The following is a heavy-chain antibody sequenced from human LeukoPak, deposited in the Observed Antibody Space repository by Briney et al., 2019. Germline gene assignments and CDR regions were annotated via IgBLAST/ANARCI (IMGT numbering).Heavy chain of an antibody. Sequence: PGGSLRLSCEASGFTFSHYGIHWVRQTPGKGLEWVAAISSDGVEKHYADSLKGRFTISRDNSKRTLYLQMNSLRAEDTALYYCAREGHYDILTGYSPVEYYFYYMDVWGKGTTVTVSS. J-gene: IGHJ6*03. CDR3: AREGHYDILTGYSPVEYYFYYMDV. V-gene: IGHV3-30*04. D-gene: IGHD3-9*01. CDR1: GFTFSHYG. CDR2: ISSDGVEK.